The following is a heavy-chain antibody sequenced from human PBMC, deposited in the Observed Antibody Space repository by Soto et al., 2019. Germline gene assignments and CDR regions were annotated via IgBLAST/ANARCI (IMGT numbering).Heavy chain of an antibody. CDR1: GGTFSSYA. J-gene: IGHJ4*02. D-gene: IGHD5-12*01. CDR2: IIPIFGTA. Sequence: QVQLVQSGAEVKKPGSSVKVSCKASGGTFSSYAISWVRQAPGQGLEWMGGIIPIFGTANYAQKFQGRVTITADESTSTAYMELISLRAEHTAVDYGARVERGWGYSGYESAGFSWGQGTLVTVSS. CDR3: ARVERGWGYSGYESAGFS. V-gene: IGHV1-69*01.